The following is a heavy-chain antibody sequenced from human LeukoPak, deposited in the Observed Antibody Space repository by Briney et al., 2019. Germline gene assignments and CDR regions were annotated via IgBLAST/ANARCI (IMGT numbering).Heavy chain of an antibody. J-gene: IGHJ4*02. CDR1: GFTFGIYA. CDR2: IGPSDGNI. V-gene: IGHV3-48*01. D-gene: IGHD3-22*01. Sequence: GGSLRLSCAASGFTFGIYAMNWVRQAPGKGLEWVSYIGPSDGNIYYADSVKGRFTISRDNAQDSLYLQMNSLRAEDTAVYYCARGPAASGYYDSRGRYGYFDYWGQGTLVTVSS. CDR3: ARGPAASGYYDSRGRYGYFDY.